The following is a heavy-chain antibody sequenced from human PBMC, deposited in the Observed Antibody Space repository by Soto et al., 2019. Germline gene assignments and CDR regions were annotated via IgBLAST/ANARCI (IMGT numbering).Heavy chain of an antibody. D-gene: IGHD6-19*01. Sequence: QVQLQESGPGLVKPSGTLSLTCAVSGGSISSSNWWSWVRQPPGKGLEWIGEIYHSGSTNYNPSLKSRVTISVDKSKNQFSLKLSSVTAADTAVYYCARTSVGSYSSGWYLERRYFDYWGQGTLVIVSS. CDR3: ARTSVGSYSSGWYLERRYFDY. V-gene: IGHV4-4*02. J-gene: IGHJ4*02. CDR1: GGSISSSNW. CDR2: IYHSGST.